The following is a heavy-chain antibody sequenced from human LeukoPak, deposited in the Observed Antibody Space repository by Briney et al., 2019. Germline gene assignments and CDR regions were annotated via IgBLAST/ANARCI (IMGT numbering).Heavy chain of an antibody. V-gene: IGHV1-18*01. Sequence: GASVKVSCKASGYTFTSYGISWVRQAPGQGLEWMGWISAYNGNTNYAQKFQGRVTMTRNTSISTAYMELSSLRSEDTAMYYCARGYCSGTSCYYPYYFDSWGQGTLVTVSS. D-gene: IGHD2-2*01. J-gene: IGHJ4*02. CDR3: ARGYCSGTSCYYPYYFDS. CDR2: ISAYNGNT. CDR1: GYTFTSYG.